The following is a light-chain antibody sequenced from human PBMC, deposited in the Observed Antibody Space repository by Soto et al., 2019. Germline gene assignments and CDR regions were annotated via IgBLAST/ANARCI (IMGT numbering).Light chain of an antibody. Sequence: QSALTQPASVSGSPGQSITISCTGTSSDVGGYKHVSWCQHHPGKAPKLRIYEVSNRPSGVSNRFSGSKSGYTASLTISGLQAEDEADYYCNSQRSSGTRVFGTGTKVTVL. CDR2: EVS. CDR3: NSQRSSGTRV. V-gene: IGLV2-14*01. CDR1: SSDVGGYKH. J-gene: IGLJ1*01.